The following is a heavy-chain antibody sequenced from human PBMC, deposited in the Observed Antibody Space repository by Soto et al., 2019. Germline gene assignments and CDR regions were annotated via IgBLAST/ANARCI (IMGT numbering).Heavy chain of an antibody. D-gene: IGHD6-13*01. Sequence: SETLSLTCTVSGGSISSYYWSWIRQPPGKGLEWIGYIYYSGSTNYNPSLKSRVTISVDTSKNQFSLKLSSVTAADTAVYYCARRWEGSSSWYNWFDPWGQGTLVTVSS. J-gene: IGHJ5*02. CDR3: ARRWEGSSSWYNWFDP. V-gene: IGHV4-59*08. CDR1: GGSISSYY. CDR2: IYYSGST.